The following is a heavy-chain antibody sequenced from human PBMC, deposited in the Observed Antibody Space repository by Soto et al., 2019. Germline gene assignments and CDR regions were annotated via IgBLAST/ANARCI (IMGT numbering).Heavy chain of an antibody. CDR1: GGSFSGYY. D-gene: IGHD2-2*01. Sequence: SETLSLTCAVYGGSFSGYYWSWIRQPPGKGLEWIGEINHSGSTNYNPSLKSRVTISVATSKNQFSLKLSSVTAADTAVYYCAGWLYQLLHYYYYYMDVWGKGTTVTVSS. CDR3: AGWLYQLLHYYYYYMDV. J-gene: IGHJ6*03. V-gene: IGHV4-34*01. CDR2: INHSGST.